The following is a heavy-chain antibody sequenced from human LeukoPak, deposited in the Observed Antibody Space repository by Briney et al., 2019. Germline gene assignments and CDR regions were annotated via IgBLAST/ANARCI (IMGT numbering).Heavy chain of an antibody. J-gene: IGHJ4*02. V-gene: IGHV3-74*01. Sequence: GGSLRLSCAASGFTLSNYWMHWVRQAPGKGLAWVSRINTDGSSPDYADSVKGRFTISRDNAKNTLYLQMNSLRAEDTAVYYCARSLLYYYDSSGPENWGQGTLVTVSS. CDR1: GFTLSNYW. CDR3: ARSLLYYYDSSGPEN. D-gene: IGHD3-22*01. CDR2: INTDGSSP.